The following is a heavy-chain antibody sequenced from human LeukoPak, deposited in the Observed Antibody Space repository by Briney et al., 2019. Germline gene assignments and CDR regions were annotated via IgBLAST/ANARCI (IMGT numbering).Heavy chain of an antibody. J-gene: IGHJ4*02. CDR1: GYTFTSYD. CDR2: MNPNSGNT. CDR3: ARESLWFGELPFDY. V-gene: IGHV1-8*03. D-gene: IGHD3-10*01. Sequence: ASVKVSCKASGYTFTSYDINWVRQATGQGLEWMGWMNPNSGNTGYAQKFQGRVTITRNTSISTAYMELSCLRSEDTAVYYCARESLWFGELPFDYWGQGTLVTVSS.